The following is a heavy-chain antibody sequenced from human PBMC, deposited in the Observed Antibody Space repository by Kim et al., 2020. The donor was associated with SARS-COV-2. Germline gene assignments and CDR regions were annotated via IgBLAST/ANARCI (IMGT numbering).Heavy chain of an antibody. CDR1: GDSVSSGHSW. CDR3: ARAIHGDYPRFDY. CDR2: VFRSGGT. V-gene: IGHV4-61*01. J-gene: IGHJ4*02. Sequence: SETLSLTCTVSGDSVSSGHSWWGWIRQPPGEGLEWIGYVFRSGGTNYNPSLKSRVTISLDTSKNQVSLKLTSVTAADTAVYYCARAIHGDYPRFDYWGQGTLVTVSS. D-gene: IGHD4-17*01.